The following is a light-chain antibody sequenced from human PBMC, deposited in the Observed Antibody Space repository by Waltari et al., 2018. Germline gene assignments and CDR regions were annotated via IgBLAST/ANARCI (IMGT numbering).Light chain of an antibody. CDR1: SSDVGGYNY. Sequence: QSALTQPASQSGSPGQSITISCTGTSSDVGGYNYVSWYQQHPGKAPKLMIYDVSNRPSGVCNRFSGSKSGNTASLTISGLQAEDEADYYCSSYTSSSTVVFGGGTKLTVL. CDR3: SSYTSSSTVV. V-gene: IGLV2-14*03. J-gene: IGLJ2*01. CDR2: DVS.